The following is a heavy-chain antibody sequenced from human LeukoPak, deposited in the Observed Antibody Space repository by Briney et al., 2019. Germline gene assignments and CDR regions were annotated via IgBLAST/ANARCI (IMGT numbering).Heavy chain of an antibody. CDR2: INPSGGST. J-gene: IGHJ4*02. V-gene: IGHV1-46*01. CDR3: ARDEGGTAVLYYFDY. Sequence: ASVRVSCKASGSTFTSFYMHWVRQAPGQGLEWMGIINPSGGSTSYAQKFQGRVTMTRDTSTSTAYMELSSLRSEDTAVYYCARDEGGTAVLYYFDYWGQGT. D-gene: IGHD3-16*01. CDR1: GSTFTSFY.